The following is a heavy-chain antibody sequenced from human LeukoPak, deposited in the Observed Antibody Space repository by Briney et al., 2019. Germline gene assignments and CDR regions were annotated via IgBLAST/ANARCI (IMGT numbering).Heavy chain of an antibody. CDR3: AKDLPAAYFDY. D-gene: IGHD2-2*01. CDR2: VRSDGGIK. CDR1: GFTFSNYG. J-gene: IGHJ4*02. Sequence: GGSLRLSCAASGFTFSNYGMHWVRQAPGKGLEWVAFVRSDGGIKYYADSVKGRFTISRDNSRTTVYLQMNSLRAEDTAVYHCAKDLPAAYFDYWGQGILVTVSS. V-gene: IGHV3-30*02.